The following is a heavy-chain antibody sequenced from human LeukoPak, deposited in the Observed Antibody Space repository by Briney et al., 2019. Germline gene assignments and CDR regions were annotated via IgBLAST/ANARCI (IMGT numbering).Heavy chain of an antibody. CDR3: AILYGDYVDPNYYYGMDV. D-gene: IGHD4-17*01. V-gene: IGHV1-69*13. J-gene: IGHJ6*02. CDR1: GGTFSSYA. Sequence: SVKVSCKASGGTFSSYAISWVRQAPGQGLEWMGGIIPIFGTANYAQKFQGRVTITADESTSTAYMELSSLRSEDTAVYYCAILYGDYVDPNYYYGMDVWGQGTTVTVSS. CDR2: IIPIFGTA.